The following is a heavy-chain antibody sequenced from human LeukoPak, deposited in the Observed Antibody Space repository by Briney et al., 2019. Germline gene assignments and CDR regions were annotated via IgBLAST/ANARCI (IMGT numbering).Heavy chain of an antibody. J-gene: IGHJ4*02. CDR1: GGSISSGGYS. D-gene: IGHD1-26*01. Sequence: SETLSLTCAVSGGSISSGGYSWSWIRQPPGKGLEWIGYIYHSGSTYYNPSLKSRVTISVDRSKNQFSLKLSSVTAADTAVYYCARFRIVGATNWGQGTLVTVSS. CDR2: IYHSGST. V-gene: IGHV4-30-2*01. CDR3: ARFRIVGATN.